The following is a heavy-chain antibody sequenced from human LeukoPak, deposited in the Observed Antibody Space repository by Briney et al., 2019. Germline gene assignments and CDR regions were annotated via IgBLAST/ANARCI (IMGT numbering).Heavy chain of an antibody. Sequence: PSETLSLTCTVSGGSIRNYYWSWIRQPPGNGLEWIGYIYYSGSTNYNPSLKSRVTISVDTSKNQFSLKLSSVTAADTAVYYCARAIAAAGYYFDYWGQGTLVTVSS. CDR3: ARAIAAAGYYFDY. CDR2: IYYSGST. CDR1: GGSIRNYY. J-gene: IGHJ4*02. D-gene: IGHD6-13*01. V-gene: IGHV4-59*01.